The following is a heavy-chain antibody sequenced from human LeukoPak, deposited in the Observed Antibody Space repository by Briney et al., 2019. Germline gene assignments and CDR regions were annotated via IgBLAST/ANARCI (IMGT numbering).Heavy chain of an antibody. CDR3: ARATAENDH. D-gene: IGHD1-14*01. Sequence: ASVKVSCKASGYTFTGYYLHWVRQAPGQGLEWMGWLNPKTGDTRSAQKFQGRVTMTRDTSISTFNVELSRLTSDDTAVYYCARATAENDHWGQGTLVTVSS. V-gene: IGHV1-2*02. CDR1: GYTFTGYY. CDR2: LNPKTGDT. J-gene: IGHJ4*02.